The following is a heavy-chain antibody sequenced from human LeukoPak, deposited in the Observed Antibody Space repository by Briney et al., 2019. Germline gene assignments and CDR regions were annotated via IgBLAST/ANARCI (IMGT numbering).Heavy chain of an antibody. D-gene: IGHD3-9*01. J-gene: IGHJ3*02. CDR3: ATSPLRYFDWSGVFDI. CDR1: GGSISSYY. V-gene: IGHV4-59*01. CDR2: IYYSGGT. Sequence: SETLSLTCTVSGGSISSYYWSWIRQPPGKGLEWIGYIYYSGGTNYNPSLKSRVTISVDTSKNHLSLKLSSVTAADTAVYYCATSPLRYFDWSGVFDIWGQGTMVTVSS.